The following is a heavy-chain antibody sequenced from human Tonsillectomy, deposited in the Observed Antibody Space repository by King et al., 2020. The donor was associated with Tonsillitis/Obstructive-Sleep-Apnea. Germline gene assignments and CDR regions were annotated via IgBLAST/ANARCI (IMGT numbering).Heavy chain of an antibody. D-gene: IGHD4-11*01. J-gene: IGHJ6*03. CDR3: AKPATTVSPFYYYYYYMDV. Sequence: VQLVESGGGVVQPGGSLRLSCAASGFTFDDYAMHWARQAPGKGLEWVSLISGDGGSIYYADSVKGRFTISRDNSKNSLYLQMNSLRTEDTALYYCAKPATTVSPFYYYYYYMDVWGKGTTVTVSS. CDR2: ISGDGGSI. V-gene: IGHV3-43*02. CDR1: GFTFDDYA.